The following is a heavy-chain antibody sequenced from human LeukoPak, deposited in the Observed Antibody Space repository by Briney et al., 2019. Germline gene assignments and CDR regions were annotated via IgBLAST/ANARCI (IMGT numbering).Heavy chain of an antibody. Sequence: PSQTLSLTCTVSGGSISSGSYYWSWIRQPAGEGLEWIGRIYTSGSTNYIPSLKSRVTISVDTSKNQFSLKLSSVTAADTAVYYCASIDTAMVDNYYYGMDVWGQGTTVTVSS. V-gene: IGHV4-61*02. CDR1: GGSISSGSYY. CDR3: ASIDTAMVDNYYYGMDV. J-gene: IGHJ6*02. D-gene: IGHD5-18*01. CDR2: IYTSGST.